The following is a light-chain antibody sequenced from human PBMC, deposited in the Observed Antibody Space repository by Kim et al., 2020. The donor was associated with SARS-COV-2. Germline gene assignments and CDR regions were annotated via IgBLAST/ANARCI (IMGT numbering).Light chain of an antibody. J-gene: IGKJ2*01. CDR3: QQYGSSPYT. CDR1: QSVSNNY. Sequence: EIVLTQSPGTLSLSPGERATLSCRASQSVSNNYLTWYQQRSGQAPRVLIYGASSRATGIPDRFSGSGSGTDFTLTISRLEPEDFAVYYCQQYGSSPYTFGQGTKLEIK. CDR2: GAS. V-gene: IGKV3-20*01.